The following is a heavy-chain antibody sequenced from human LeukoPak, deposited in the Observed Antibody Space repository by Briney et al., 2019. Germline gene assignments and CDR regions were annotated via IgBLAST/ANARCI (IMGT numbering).Heavy chain of an antibody. CDR3: ARDWYDILTGSGWFDP. CDR1: GGSVSSGSYY. V-gene: IGHV4-61*01. D-gene: IGHD3-9*01. Sequence: PSETLSLTCTVSGGSVSSGSYYWSWIRQPPGTGLEWIGYIYYSGSTNYNPSLKSRVTISVDTSKNQFSLKLSSVTAADAAVYYCARDWYDILTGSGWFDPWGQGTLVTVSS. J-gene: IGHJ5*02. CDR2: IYYSGST.